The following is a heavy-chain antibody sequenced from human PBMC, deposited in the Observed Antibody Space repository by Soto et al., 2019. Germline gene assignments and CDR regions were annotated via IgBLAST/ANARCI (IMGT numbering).Heavy chain of an antibody. V-gene: IGHV3-30*03. CDR1: GFTFSSYG. CDR2: ISYDGSNK. Sequence: GGSLRLSXAASGFTFSSYGMHWVRQAPGKGLEWVAVISYDGSNKYYADSVKGRFTISRDNSKNTLYLQMNSLRAEDTAVYYCARNYALYYDILTGSAFDYWGQGTLVTVSS. J-gene: IGHJ4*02. D-gene: IGHD3-9*01. CDR3: ARNYALYYDILTGSAFDY.